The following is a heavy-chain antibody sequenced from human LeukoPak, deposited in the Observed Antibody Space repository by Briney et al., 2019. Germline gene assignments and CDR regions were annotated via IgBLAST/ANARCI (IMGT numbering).Heavy chain of an antibody. D-gene: IGHD6-13*01. V-gene: IGHV1-2*04. CDR1: GYTFTGYY. CDR3: ARGLAAAGTLAGY. Sequence: ASVKVSCKASGYTFTGYYMHWVRQAPGQGLEWMGWINPNSGGTNYAQKFQGWVTMTRDTSISTAYMELSRLRSDDTAVYYCARGLAAAGTLAGYWGQGTLVTVSS. CDR2: INPNSGGT. J-gene: IGHJ4*02.